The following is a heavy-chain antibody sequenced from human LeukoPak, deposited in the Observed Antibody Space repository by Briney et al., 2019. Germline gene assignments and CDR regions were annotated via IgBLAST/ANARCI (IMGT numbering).Heavy chain of an antibody. CDR1: GFNFSDAW. V-gene: IGHV3-15*01. CDR2: IKSKTYGGTT. D-gene: IGHD4-23*01. Sequence: GGSLRLSCVASGFNFSDAWMSWVRQAPGKGLEWVGQIKSKTYGGTTDYAAPVKGRFTISRDDSKNTVYLQMNSLITEDTAVYYCTFSPNSFFDSWGLGTLVTVYS. CDR3: TFSPNSFFDS. J-gene: IGHJ4*02.